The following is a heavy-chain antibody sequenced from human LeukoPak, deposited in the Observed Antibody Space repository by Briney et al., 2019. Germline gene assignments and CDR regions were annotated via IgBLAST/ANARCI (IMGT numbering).Heavy chain of an antibody. V-gene: IGHV3-21*01. Sequence: PGGSLRLSCAASGFTFSSYSMNWVRQAPGKGLEWVSSISSSSSYIYYADSVKGRFTISRDNAKNSLYLQMNSLRAEDTAVYYCAKEVDILTGYYNVLDYWGQGTLVTVSS. CDR1: GFTFSSYS. CDR3: AKEVDILTGYYNVLDY. J-gene: IGHJ4*02. D-gene: IGHD3-9*01. CDR2: ISSSSSYI.